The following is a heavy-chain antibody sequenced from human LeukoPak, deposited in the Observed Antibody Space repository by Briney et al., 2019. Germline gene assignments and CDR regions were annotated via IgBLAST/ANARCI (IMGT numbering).Heavy chain of an antibody. J-gene: IGHJ4*02. CDR2: IYHSGST. CDR3: ARGPGSRYLDY. V-gene: IGHV4-30-2*01. Sequence: SETLSLTCAVSGGSISRGGYSWNWIRQPPGKGLEWIGYIYHSGSTCYNPSLKSRVTISVDTFKNQFSLRLSSVTAADRAVYYCARGPGSRYLDYWGQGILVTVSS. CDR1: GGSISRGGYS. D-gene: IGHD3-10*01.